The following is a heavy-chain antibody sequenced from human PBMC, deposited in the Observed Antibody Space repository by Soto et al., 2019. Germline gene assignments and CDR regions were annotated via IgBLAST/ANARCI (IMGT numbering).Heavy chain of an antibody. J-gene: IGHJ6*02. Sequence: GASVKVSCKASGYTFTSYGISWVRQAPGQGLEWMGGIIPIFGTANYAQKFQGRVTITADESTSTAYMELSSLRSEDTAVYYCARDGIRVAGTYHYYYYGMDVWGQGTTVTVSS. V-gene: IGHV1-69*13. CDR2: IIPIFGTA. CDR1: GYTFTSYG. CDR3: ARDGIRVAGTYHYYYYGMDV. D-gene: IGHD6-19*01.